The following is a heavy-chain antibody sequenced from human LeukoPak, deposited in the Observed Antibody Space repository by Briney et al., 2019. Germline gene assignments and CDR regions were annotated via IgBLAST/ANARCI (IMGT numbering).Heavy chain of an antibody. CDR3: AKEYSSSSNYYYYGMDV. CDR1: GFTFDDYA. J-gene: IGHJ6*02. D-gene: IGHD6-6*01. Sequence: VGSLRLSCAASGFTFDDYAMYWVRQAPGKGLGWVSLICGDGGSTDYADSVKGRFTISRDNSENSLYLQMNSLRTDDTALYYCAKEYSSSSNYYYYGMDVWGQGTTVTVSS. CDR2: ICGDGGST. V-gene: IGHV3-43*02.